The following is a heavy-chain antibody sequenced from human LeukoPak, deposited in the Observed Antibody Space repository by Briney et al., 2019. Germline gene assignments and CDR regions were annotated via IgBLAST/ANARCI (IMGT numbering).Heavy chain of an antibody. V-gene: IGHV4-4*02. D-gene: IGHD3-22*01. J-gene: IGHJ4*02. CDR2: IYHSGST. CDR1: GGSISSSNW. Sequence: SETLSLTCAVSGGSISSSNWWSWVRQPPGKGLEWIGEIYHSGSTNYNPSLKSRVTISVDKSKNQFSLKLSSVTAADTAVYYCARGDSSGYYPLGNYWGRGTLVTVSS. CDR3: ARGDSSGYYPLGNY.